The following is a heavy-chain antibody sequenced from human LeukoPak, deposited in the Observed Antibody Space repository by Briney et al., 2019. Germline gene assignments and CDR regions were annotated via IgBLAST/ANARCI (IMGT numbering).Heavy chain of an antibody. CDR2: ISGSGGST. Sequence: GGSLRLSCAASGFTFSSFGMSWVRQAPGKGLERVSAISGSGGSTYYADSVKGRFTISRDNSKNTLYLQMNSLRAEDTAVYYCAKDSWFYYHYMDVWGKGTTVTISS. CDR3: AKDSWFYYHYMDV. CDR1: GFTFSSFG. V-gene: IGHV3-23*01. J-gene: IGHJ6*03. D-gene: IGHD3-22*01.